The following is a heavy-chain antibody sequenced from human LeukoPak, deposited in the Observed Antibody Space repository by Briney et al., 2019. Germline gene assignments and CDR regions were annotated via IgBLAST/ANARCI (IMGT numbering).Heavy chain of an antibody. CDR1: GGSFSGYY. D-gene: IGHD3-22*01. CDR2: INHSGST. CDR3: ARRASSHDSSGYYRDY. J-gene: IGHJ4*02. Sequence: PSETLSLTCAVYGGSFSGYYWSWIRQPPGKGLEWIGEINHSGSTNYNPSLKSRVTISVDTSKNQFSLKLSSVTAVDTAVYYCARRASSHDSSGYYRDYWGQGTLVTVSS. V-gene: IGHV4-34*01.